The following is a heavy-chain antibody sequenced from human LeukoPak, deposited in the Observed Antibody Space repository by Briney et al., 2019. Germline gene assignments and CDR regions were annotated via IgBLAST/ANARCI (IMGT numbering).Heavy chain of an antibody. CDR2: ISSSSSYI. CDR1: GFTFSSYS. CDR3: AREGTSGSGGSCDI. J-gene: IGHJ3*02. D-gene: IGHD2-15*01. V-gene: IGHV3-21*01. Sequence: GGSLRLSCAASGFTFSSYSMNWVRQAPGKGLEWVSSISSSSSYIYYADSVKGRFTISRDDAKNSLYLQMNSLRAEDTAVYYCAREGTSGSGGSCDIWGQGTMVTVSS.